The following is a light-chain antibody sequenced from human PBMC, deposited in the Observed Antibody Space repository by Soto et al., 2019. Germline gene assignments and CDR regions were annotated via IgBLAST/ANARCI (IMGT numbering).Light chain of an antibody. Sequence: EIVMTQSPATLSVSPGDTATLSCRASESVSHCLAWYQQRPGQPPRLLIYHASIRATGIPARFSGSGSGTEFTLTISSLQSKDFAVYYCQEYDNRPPWTFGQGTRVEIK. CDR1: ESVSHC. V-gene: IGKV3-15*01. J-gene: IGKJ1*01. CDR3: QEYDNRPPWT. CDR2: HAS.